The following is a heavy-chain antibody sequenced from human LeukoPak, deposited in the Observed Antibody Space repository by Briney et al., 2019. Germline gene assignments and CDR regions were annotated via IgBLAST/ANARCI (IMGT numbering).Heavy chain of an antibody. CDR1: GFTFSSYA. J-gene: IGHJ4*02. CDR3: ARSLRCGGDCYPNSYFDY. CDR2: ISYDGSNK. Sequence: GGSLRLSCAASGFTFSSYAMHWVRQAPGKGLEWVAVISYDGSNKYYADSVKGRFTISRDNSKNTLYLQMNSLRAEDTAVYYCARSLRCGGDCYPNSYFDYWGQGTLVTVSS. D-gene: IGHD2-21*02. V-gene: IGHV3-30*01.